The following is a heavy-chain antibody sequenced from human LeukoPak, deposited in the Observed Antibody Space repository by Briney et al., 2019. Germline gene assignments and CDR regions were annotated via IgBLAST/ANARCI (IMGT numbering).Heavy chain of an antibody. Sequence: SETLSLTCTVSGGSISSYYWSWIRQPPGKGLEWIGYIYYSGSTNYNPSLKSRVTISVDTSKNQFSLKLSSVTAADTAVYYCARSGEYDILTGYLYYFDYWGQGTLVTVSS. CDR1: GGSISSYY. V-gene: IGHV4-59*01. D-gene: IGHD3-9*01. J-gene: IGHJ4*02. CDR3: ARSGEYDILTGYLYYFDY. CDR2: IYYSGST.